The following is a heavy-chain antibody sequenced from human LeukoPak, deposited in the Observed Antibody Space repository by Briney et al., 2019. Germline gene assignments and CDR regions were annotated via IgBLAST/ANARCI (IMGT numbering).Heavy chain of an antibody. J-gene: IGHJ5*02. CDR1: GGTFSSYA. CDR3: ARDTRGTSSGWFDP. D-gene: IGHD2-2*01. V-gene: IGHV1-69*04. CDR2: IIPIFGIA. Sequence: SVKVSCKASGGTFSSYAIIWVRQAPGQGLEWMGRIIPIFGIANYAQKFQGRVTITADKSTSTAYMELSSLRSEDTAVYYCARDTRGTSSGWFDPWGQGTLVTVSS.